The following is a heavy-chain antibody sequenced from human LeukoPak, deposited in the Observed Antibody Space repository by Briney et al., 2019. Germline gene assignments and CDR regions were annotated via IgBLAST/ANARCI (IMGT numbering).Heavy chain of an antibody. J-gene: IGHJ2*01. Sequence: SETLSLTCAVYGDSFSGHYWTWIRQPPGKWLEWIGEIILGGSINRNPSLKSRVTISVDTSKNQFSLNLNSVTAADTAVYYCARGRRLVYGDPQGRYFDLWGRGTLVTVSS. CDR1: GDSFSGHY. D-gene: IGHD4-17*01. V-gene: IGHV4-34*01. CDR3: ARGRRLVYGDPQGRYFDL. CDR2: IILGGSI.